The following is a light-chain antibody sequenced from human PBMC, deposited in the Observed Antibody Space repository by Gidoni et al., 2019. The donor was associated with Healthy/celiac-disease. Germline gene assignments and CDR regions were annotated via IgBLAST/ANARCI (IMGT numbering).Light chain of an antibody. Sequence: DIQMTQSTSTLSASVGDRVTITCRASQSISSWLAWYQQKPGKAPKLVIYKASSLESGVPSRFSGSGSGTEFTLTISSLQPDDFATYYCQQYNSYWTFGQXTKVEIK. CDR1: QSISSW. CDR3: QQYNSYWT. CDR2: KAS. V-gene: IGKV1-5*03. J-gene: IGKJ1*01.